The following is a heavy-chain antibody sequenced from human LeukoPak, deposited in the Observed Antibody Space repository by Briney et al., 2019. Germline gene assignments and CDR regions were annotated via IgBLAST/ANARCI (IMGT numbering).Heavy chain of an antibody. CDR3: AIYGDYDWFDP. CDR2: IYSGGST. CDR1: GFTFSSYA. Sequence: GGSLRLSCAASGFTFSSYAMSWVRQAPGKGLEWVSVIYSGGSTYYADSVKGRFTISRDNSKNTLYLQMNSLRAEDTAVYYCAIYGDYDWFDPWGQGTLVTVSS. J-gene: IGHJ5*02. V-gene: IGHV3-66*01. D-gene: IGHD4-17*01.